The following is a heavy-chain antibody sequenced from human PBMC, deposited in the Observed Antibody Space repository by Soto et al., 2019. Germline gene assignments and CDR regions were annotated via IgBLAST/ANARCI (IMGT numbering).Heavy chain of an antibody. J-gene: IGHJ4*02. D-gene: IGHD4-17*01. Sequence: VQLLESGGGLVQPGGSLRLSCAASGFTFANFAMGWVRQAPGKGLEWVSAVSGRSSRTFYADSVKGRFTISRDSSRNTLYLQMNSLRAEDTAVYYCVKDFDDYLDQGLWDSWGQGTLVTVSS. V-gene: IGHV3-23*01. CDR1: GFTFANFA. CDR3: VKDFDDYLDQGLWDS. CDR2: VSGRSSRT.